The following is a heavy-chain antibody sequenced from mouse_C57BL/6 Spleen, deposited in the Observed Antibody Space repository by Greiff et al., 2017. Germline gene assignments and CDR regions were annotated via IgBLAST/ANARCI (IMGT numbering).Heavy chain of an antibody. V-gene: IGHV1-26*01. D-gene: IGHD1-1*02. CDR1: GYTFTDYY. Sequence: VQLQQSGPELVKPGASVKISCKASGYTFTDYYMNWVKQSHGKSLEWIGDINPNNGGTSYNQKFKGKATLTVDKSSSTAYMELRSLTSEDSAVYYCARWYRGYFDYWGQGTTLTVSS. CDR3: ARWYRGYFDY. J-gene: IGHJ2*01. CDR2: INPNNGGT.